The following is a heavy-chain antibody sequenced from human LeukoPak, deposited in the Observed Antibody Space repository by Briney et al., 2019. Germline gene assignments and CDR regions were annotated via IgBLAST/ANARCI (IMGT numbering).Heavy chain of an antibody. Sequence: GGSLRLSCAASGFTFSTYIMNWVRQAPGKGLEWVSYISSSSSTIYYADSVKGRFTISRDNSKNTLYLQMNSLRAEDTAVYYCAREKQSSGGFDPWGQGTLVTVSS. D-gene: IGHD2-15*01. V-gene: IGHV3-48*01. CDR3: AREKQSSGGFDP. CDR2: ISSSSSTI. CDR1: GFTFSTYI. J-gene: IGHJ5*02.